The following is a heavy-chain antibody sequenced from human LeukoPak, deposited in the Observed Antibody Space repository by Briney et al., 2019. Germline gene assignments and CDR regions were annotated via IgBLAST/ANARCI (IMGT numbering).Heavy chain of an antibody. CDR3: ARGGYSGYDWVDY. V-gene: IGHV3-11*05. CDR2: ISSSSSYT. J-gene: IGHJ4*02. Sequence: GGSLRLSCAASGFTFSDYYMSWIRQAPGKGLEWVSYISSSSSYTNYADSVKGRFTISRDNAKNSLYLQMNSLRAEDTAVYYCARGGYSGYDWVDYWSQGTLVTVSS. CDR1: GFTFSDYY. D-gene: IGHD5-12*01.